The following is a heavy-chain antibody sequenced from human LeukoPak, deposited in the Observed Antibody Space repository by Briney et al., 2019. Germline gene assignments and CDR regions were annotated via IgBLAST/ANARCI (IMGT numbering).Heavy chain of an antibody. D-gene: IGHD3-3*01. J-gene: IGHJ3*02. Sequence: PGGSLRLSCAASGFTFSSYAMNWVRQAPGRGLEWISFISLTGSPISYADSVRGRFTISRDNAESSLYLQMNSLRAEDTAVYYCARTYDFGRGPPGDAFDNWGPGTLVTVSS. CDR1: GFTFSSYA. V-gene: IGHV3-48*03. CDR2: ISLTGSPI. CDR3: ARTYDFGRGPPGDAFDN.